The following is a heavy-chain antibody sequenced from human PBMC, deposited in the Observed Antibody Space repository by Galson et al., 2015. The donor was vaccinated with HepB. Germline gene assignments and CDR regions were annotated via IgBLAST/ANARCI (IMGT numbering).Heavy chain of an antibody. D-gene: IGHD2-21*02. V-gene: IGHV3-64*01. CDR3: ARVPPYCGGDCYENYHYYGMDV. J-gene: IGHJ6*02. CDR2: ISSNGGST. Sequence: SLRLSCAASGFTFSNYVMHWVRQAPGKGLEYVSAISSNGGSTYYGNSVKGRFTVSRDNSKNTLYLQMGSLRAEDMAVYYCARVPPYCGGDCYENYHYYGMDVWGQGTAVTVSS. CDR1: GFTFSNYV.